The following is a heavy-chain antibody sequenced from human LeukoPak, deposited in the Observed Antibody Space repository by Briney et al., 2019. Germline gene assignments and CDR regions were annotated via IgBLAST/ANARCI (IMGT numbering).Heavy chain of an antibody. J-gene: IGHJ4*02. D-gene: IGHD5-18*01. Sequence: RASVKVSCKASGGTFSSYAISWVRQAPGQGLEWMGGIIPIFGTANYAQKFQGRVTITADESTSTAYMELSSLRSEDTAVYYCATDSVFTSYGLFHWGQGTLVTVSS. V-gene: IGHV1-69*13. CDR2: IIPIFGTA. CDR1: GGTFSSYA. CDR3: ATDSVFTSYGLFH.